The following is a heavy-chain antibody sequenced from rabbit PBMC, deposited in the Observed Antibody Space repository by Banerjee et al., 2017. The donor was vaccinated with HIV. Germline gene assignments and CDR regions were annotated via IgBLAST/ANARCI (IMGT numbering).Heavy chain of an antibody. V-gene: IGHV1S43*01. Sequence: QQQLEESGGGLVKPGGTLTLTCKASGIDFSSYYYMCWVRQAPGKGLEWIACIDTGSRGYTWYASWAKGRFTLSLDISQNTAFLQMTSLTDADTATYFCASDRDGDAGYGSLALWGPGTLVTVS. J-gene: IGHJ6*01. CDR1: GIDFSSYYY. CDR3: ASDRDGDAGYGSLAL. D-gene: IGHD7-1*01. CDR2: IDTGSRGYT.